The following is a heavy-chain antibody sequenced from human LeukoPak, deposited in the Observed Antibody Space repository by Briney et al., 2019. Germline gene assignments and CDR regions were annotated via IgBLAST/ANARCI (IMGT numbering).Heavy chain of an antibody. J-gene: IGHJ3*02. CDR1: GGSISSSSYY. Sequence: PSETLSLTCTVSGGSISSSSYYWGWIRQPPGKGLEWIGSIYYSGSTYYNPSLKSRVTISVDTSKNQFSLKLSSVTAADTAVYYCARGPGIAFQDYGDDAFDIWGQGTMVTVSS. CDR3: ARGPGIAFQDYGDDAFDI. CDR2: IYYSGST. V-gene: IGHV4-39*07. D-gene: IGHD4-17*01.